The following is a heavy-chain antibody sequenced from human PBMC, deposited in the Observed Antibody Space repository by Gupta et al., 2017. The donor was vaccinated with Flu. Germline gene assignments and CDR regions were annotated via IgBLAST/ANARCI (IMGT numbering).Heavy chain of an antibody. CDR2: VHHSGRA. Sequence: QVALQQWGAGLLKPSETLSLNCTVHSGPFTDYWWTWIRQPPGKGLEWLGEVHHSGRAKYSPSLKSRLIISIDTSRNQFSLNLASVTAADTAVYYCARAPPWALDFWGQGLPVTVSS. CDR3: ARAPPWALDF. D-gene: IGHD7-27*01. J-gene: IGHJ4*02. CDR1: SGPFTDYW. V-gene: IGHV4-34*01.